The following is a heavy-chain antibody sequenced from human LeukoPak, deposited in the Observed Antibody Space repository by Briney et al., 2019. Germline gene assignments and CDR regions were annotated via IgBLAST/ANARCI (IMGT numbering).Heavy chain of an antibody. D-gene: IGHD2-8*01. CDR1: GFTFSSYT. J-gene: IGHJ4*02. V-gene: IGHV3-21*01. Sequence: PGGSLRLSCGASGFTFSSYTMNWVRQAPGKGREWVSSISSSSSYIYYADSVKGRFTISRDNAKNSLYLQMNSLRAEDTAVYYCARDLPYENFDYWGQGTLVTISS. CDR3: ARDLPYENFDY. CDR2: ISSSSSYI.